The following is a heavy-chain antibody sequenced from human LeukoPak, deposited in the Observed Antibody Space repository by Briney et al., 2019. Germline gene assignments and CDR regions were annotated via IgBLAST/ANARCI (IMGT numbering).Heavy chain of an antibody. CDR1: GYTFTSYD. J-gene: IGHJ4*02. CDR2: MNPNSGNT. V-gene: IGHV1-8*03. D-gene: IGHD6-13*01. CDR3: ARAQRGLAAAGYFDY. Sequence: ASVKVSCKASGYTFTSYDINWVRQATGQGLEWTGWMNPNSGNTGYAQKFQGRVTITRNTSISTAYMELSSLRSEDTAVYYCARAQRGLAAAGYFDYWGQGTLVTVSS.